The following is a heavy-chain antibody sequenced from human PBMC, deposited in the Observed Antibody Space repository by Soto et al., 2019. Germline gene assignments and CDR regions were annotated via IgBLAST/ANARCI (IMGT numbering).Heavy chain of an antibody. D-gene: IGHD2-15*01. CDR3: AREGAADCSGCSCYSKGWYDP. Sequence: QVQLVQSGAEVKKPGSSVKVSCKASGGTFSSYAISWVRQAPGQGLEWMGGIIPIFGTANYAQKFQGRVTINADESTSTANMELSSLRSEDTAVYYCAREGAADCSGCSCYSKGWYDPWGQGALVTVSS. CDR2: IIPIFGTA. J-gene: IGHJ5*02. V-gene: IGHV1-69*12. CDR1: GGTFSSYA.